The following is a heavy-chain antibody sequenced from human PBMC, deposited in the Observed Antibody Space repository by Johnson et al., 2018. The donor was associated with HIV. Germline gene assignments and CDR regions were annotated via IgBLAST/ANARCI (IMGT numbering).Heavy chain of an antibody. CDR3: ARERYSTLINDAFDM. J-gene: IGHJ3*02. CDR1: EFSFSTYA. V-gene: IGHV3-30-3*01. D-gene: IGHD6-13*01. Sequence: QEQLVESGGGVVQPERSLRLSCAASEFSFSTYAMRWVRQAPGKGLEGVAVISDDGTTYYADSVKGRFTISRDNAKNTLYLQMNSLRAEDLAVYYCARERYSTLINDAFDMWGQGTMVTVSS. CDR2: ISDDGTT.